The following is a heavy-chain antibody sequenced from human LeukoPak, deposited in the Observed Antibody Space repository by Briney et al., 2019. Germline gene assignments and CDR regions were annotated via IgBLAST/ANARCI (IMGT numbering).Heavy chain of an antibody. CDR1: GFAFDDFA. CDR2: IRRRAYGWAA. V-gene: IGHV3-49*04. CDR3: SRNGLVDFDY. J-gene: IGHJ4*02. Sequence: GGSLRLSCTPSGFAFDDFAMRWVRQPAGKGLEWVGFIRRRAYGWAAEYAASVKGRFIISRDDSKGIAYLQMNSLKTEDTAVYYCSRNGLVDFDYWGQGSRVIVSP.